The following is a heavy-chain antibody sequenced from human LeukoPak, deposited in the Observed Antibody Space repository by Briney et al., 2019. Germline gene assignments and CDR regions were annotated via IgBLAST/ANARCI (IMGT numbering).Heavy chain of an antibody. D-gene: IGHD3-10*01. CDR2: INHSGST. V-gene: IGHV4-34*01. CDR1: GGSFSGYY. CDR3: ARGLVVRGAIDY. J-gene: IGHJ4*02. Sequence: SETLSLTRAVYGGSFSGYYWSWIRQPPGKGLEWIGEINHSGSTNYNPSLKSRVTISVDTSKNQFSLKLSSVTAADTAVYYCARGLVVRGAIDYWGQETLVTVSS.